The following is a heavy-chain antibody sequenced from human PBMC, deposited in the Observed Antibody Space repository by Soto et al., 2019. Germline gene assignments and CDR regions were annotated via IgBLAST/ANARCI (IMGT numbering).Heavy chain of an antibody. CDR1: GITFSSYS. D-gene: IGHD2-15*01. CDR3: ARARRCSGRSCFDY. J-gene: IGHJ4*02. V-gene: IGHV3-21*01. Sequence: EVQLVESGGGLVKPGGSLRLSCAASGITFSSYSMNWVRQAPGKGLEWVSSISSSSSYIYYADSVKGRFTISRGNAKNSLFLLMNSLRAEDMAVYYCARARRCSGRSCFDYWGQGTLVTVSS. CDR2: ISSSSSYI.